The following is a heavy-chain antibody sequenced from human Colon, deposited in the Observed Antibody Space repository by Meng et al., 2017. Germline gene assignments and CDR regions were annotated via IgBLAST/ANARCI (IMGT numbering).Heavy chain of an antibody. D-gene: IGHD3-10*01. CDR2: ISSSSSYI. CDR3: ARGLLWFGELRDAFDI. Sequence: GSLRLPFAASGFTFSSYSMNWVRQAPGKGLEWVSSISSSSSYIYYADSVKGRFTISRDNAKNSLYLQMNSLRAEDTAVYYCARGLLWFGELRDAFDIWGQGTMVTVSS. J-gene: IGHJ3*02. CDR1: GFTFSSYS. V-gene: IGHV3-21*01.